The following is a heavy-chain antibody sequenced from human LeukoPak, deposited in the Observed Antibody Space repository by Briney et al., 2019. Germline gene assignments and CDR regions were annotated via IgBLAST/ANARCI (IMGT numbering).Heavy chain of an antibody. V-gene: IGHV1-69*13. CDR3: AIGSPYCGGDCYTLLDY. Sequence: GASVKVSCKASGGTFSSYAISWVRQAPGQGLEWMGGIIPIFGTANYAQKFQGRVTITADESTSTAYMELSSLRSEDTAVYYCAIGSPYCGGDCYTLLDYWGQGTLVTVSS. CDR1: GGTFSSYA. D-gene: IGHD2-21*01. J-gene: IGHJ4*02. CDR2: IIPIFGTA.